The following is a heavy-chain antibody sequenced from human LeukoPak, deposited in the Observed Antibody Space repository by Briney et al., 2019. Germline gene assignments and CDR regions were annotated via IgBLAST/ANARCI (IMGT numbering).Heavy chain of an antibody. D-gene: IGHD3-16*01. CDR1: VFTFTSYW. J-gene: IGHJ4*02. CDR2: IKQDGSEK. Sequence: PGGSLRLSCAASVFTFTSYWMSWGRQAPGKGLEWGANIKQDGSEKYYVDSVKGRFTISRDNAKNSLYLQMNSLRAEDTALYSCASGRQLGYWGQGTLVTVSS. CDR3: ASGRQLGY. V-gene: IGHV3-7*01.